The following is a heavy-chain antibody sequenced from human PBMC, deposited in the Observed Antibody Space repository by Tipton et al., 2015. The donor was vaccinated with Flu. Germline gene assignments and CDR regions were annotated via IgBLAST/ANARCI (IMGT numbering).Heavy chain of an antibody. CDR3: ARSFRVAIIGGLDV. J-gene: IGHJ6*02. Sequence: GLVKPSETLSLTCVVSGGSFSGYNGMWIRQRPGRGLEWIGEIDHSETATYSPTVRGRVTMSLDRSKNELSLKIKSMSAADTAVYYCARSFRVAIIGGLDVWGQGTTVIVSS. CDR2: IDHSETA. CDR1: GGSFSGYN. V-gene: IGHV4-34*10. D-gene: IGHD3-3*01.